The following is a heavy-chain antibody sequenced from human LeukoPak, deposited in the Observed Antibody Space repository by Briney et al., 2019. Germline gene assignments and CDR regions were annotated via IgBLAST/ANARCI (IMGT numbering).Heavy chain of an antibody. CDR2: ISRGSDHI. V-gene: IGHV3-21*01. J-gene: IGHJ6*02. Sequence: GGSLRLSCAASGFTFSSYAMNWVRQAPGKGLEWVSSISRGSDHIFYADSMKGRFTISRDNAKNSLYLQMNSLGAEDTAVYYCARNDIVVVPAAQIYYYYYYGMDVWGQGTTVTVSS. CDR1: GFTFSSYA. CDR3: ARNDIVVVPAAQIYYYYYYGMDV. D-gene: IGHD2-2*01.